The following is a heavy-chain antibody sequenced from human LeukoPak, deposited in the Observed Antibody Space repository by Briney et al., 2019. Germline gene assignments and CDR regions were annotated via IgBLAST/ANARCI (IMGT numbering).Heavy chain of an antibody. D-gene: IGHD4-23*01. CDR2: IYYPGNT. Sequence: PSETLSLTCTVSGDSISRSNFYWGWIRQPPGKGLEWIGSIYYPGNTYYNPSLKSRVTIFLDTSKNQFSLRLSSVTAADTAVYYCASSTTIVTPAFDYWGQGTLVTVSS. V-gene: IGHV4-39*01. CDR1: GDSISRSNFY. CDR3: ASSTTIVTPAFDY. J-gene: IGHJ4*02.